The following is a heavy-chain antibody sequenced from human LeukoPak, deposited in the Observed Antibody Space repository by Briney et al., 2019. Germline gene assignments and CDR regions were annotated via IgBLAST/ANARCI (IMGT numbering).Heavy chain of an antibody. CDR2: INHSGST. V-gene: IGHV4-34*01. J-gene: IGHJ6*02. CDR3: ASLSRPKAAYYYYYGMDV. D-gene: IGHD2-15*01. Sequence: SETLSLTCAVYGGSFSGYYWSWIRQPPGKGLEWIGEINHSGSTNYNPSLKSRVTISVDTSKNQFSLKLSSVTAADTAVYYCASLSRPKAAYYYYYGMDVWGQGTTVTVSS. CDR1: GGSFSGYY.